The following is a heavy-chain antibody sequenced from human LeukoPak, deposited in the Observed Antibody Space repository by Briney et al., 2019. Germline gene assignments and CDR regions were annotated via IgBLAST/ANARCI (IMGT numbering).Heavy chain of an antibody. V-gene: IGHV3-23*01. CDR3: AKDPFGGVIVVLDY. CDR1: GFTFSSYW. CDR2: ISGSGGST. D-gene: IGHD3-16*01. J-gene: IGHJ4*02. Sequence: GGSLRLSCAASGFTFSSYWMSWVRQAPGEGLEWVSAISGSGGSTYYADSVKGRFTISRDNSKNTLYLQMNSLRAEDTAVYYCAKDPFGGVIVVLDYWGQGTLVTVSS.